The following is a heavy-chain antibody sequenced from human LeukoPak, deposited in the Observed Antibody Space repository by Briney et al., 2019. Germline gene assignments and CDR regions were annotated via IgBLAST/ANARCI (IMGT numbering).Heavy chain of an antibody. CDR2: IYYSGTT. CDR1: SGSISSSSYY. J-gene: IGHJ4*02. CDR3: ARLLTGSGSYSNDY. Sequence: PSETLSLTCTVSSGSISSSSYYWGWIRQPPGKGLEWIVSIYYSGTTYYNPSLKSPVTISVDTSKNQFSLKLSSVTAADTAVYYCARLLTGSGSYSNDYWGQGTLVTVSS. D-gene: IGHD3-10*01. V-gene: IGHV4-39*01.